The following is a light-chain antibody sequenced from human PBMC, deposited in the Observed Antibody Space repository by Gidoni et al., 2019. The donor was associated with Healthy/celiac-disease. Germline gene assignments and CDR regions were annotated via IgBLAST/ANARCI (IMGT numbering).Light chain of an antibody. CDR3: QQYNSYPWT. V-gene: IGKV1-5*03. CDR2: KAS. J-gene: IGKJ1*01. CDR1: QSNSSW. Sequence: DIQMTQFPSTLSASVGDRVTIPCRASQSNSSWLDWYQQKPGHAPKLLIYKASSLESGVPSRFSGSGSGAEFTLTISSLQPDDFATYYCQQYNSYPWTFGQGTKVEIK.